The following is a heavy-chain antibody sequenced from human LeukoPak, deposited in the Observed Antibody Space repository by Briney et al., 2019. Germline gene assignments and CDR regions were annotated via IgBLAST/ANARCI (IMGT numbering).Heavy chain of an antibody. CDR1: GYTFSNYV. V-gene: IGHV1-18*01. CDR2: ISTYTGNS. J-gene: IGHJ4*02. Sequence: GASVKVSCKASGYTFSNYVLTWVRQAPGQGLVWMGRISTYTGNSNYAQKFQDRVTMTTDTSTSTAYMELRNLSSDDTAVYYCARTTTTLTTHGELDFWGQGTQVTVSS. D-gene: IGHD4-17*01. CDR3: ARTTTTLTTHGELDF.